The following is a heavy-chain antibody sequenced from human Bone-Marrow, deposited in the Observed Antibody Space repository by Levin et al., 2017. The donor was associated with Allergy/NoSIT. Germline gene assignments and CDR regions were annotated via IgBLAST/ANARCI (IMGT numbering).Heavy chain of an antibody. CDR3: ARLNGVVAIDY. V-gene: IGHV4-30-4*01. J-gene: IGHJ4*02. Sequence: SSETLSLTCTVSVGAFYSGDYYWSWIRRAPGKGLEWIGYIFYSGDTYFNPSLRSRLAMSVDTSKNQFSMRLSSVTAADTAFYYCARLNGVVAIDYWGQGTLVTVSS. D-gene: IGHD3-3*01. CDR1: VGAFYSGDYY. CDR2: IFYSGDT.